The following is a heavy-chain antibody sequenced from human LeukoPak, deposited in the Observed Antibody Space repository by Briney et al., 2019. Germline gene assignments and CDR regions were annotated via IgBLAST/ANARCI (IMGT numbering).Heavy chain of an antibody. J-gene: IGHJ4*02. V-gene: IGHV4-30-2*01. CDR2: IYHTGST. CDR3: ARERYSFGFDY. Sequence: SETLSLTCDVSGGSISSGLYSWSWIRQPLGKGLEWIGYIYHTGSTYYNPSLKSRVTISVDTSKNQFSLKLSSVTAADTAVYYCARERYSFGFDYWGQGTLVTVSS. CDR1: GGSISSGLYS. D-gene: IGHD3-16*01.